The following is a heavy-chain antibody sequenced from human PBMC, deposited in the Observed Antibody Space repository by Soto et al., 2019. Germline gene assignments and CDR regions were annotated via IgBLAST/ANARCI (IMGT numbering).Heavy chain of an antibody. J-gene: IGHJ2*01. CDR3: AKDGGHCRCGRCYSSWYVDL. Sequence: QVQLVESGGGVVQPGRSLRRSCAASGFTFSSYDMHWVRQAPGKGLEWVAVTSYDGSNQYYAYSVEGRFSISRDNSKNTLYLQMTSLRAEDTAVYYCAKDGGHCRCGRCYSSWYVDLWGRGTLVTFSS. CDR1: GFTFSSYD. D-gene: IGHD2-15*01. CDR2: TSYDGSNQ. V-gene: IGHV3-30*18.